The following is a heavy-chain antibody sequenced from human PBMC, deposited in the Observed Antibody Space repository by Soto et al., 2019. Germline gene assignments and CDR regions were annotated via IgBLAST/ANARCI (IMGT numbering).Heavy chain of an antibody. J-gene: IGHJ6*03. Sequence: GGSLRLSCAASGFTFSSYGMHWVRQAPGKGLEWVAVIWYDGSNKYYADSVKGRFTISRDNSKNTLYLQMNSLRAEDTAVYYCARGQVGYQLRKGSGYYYYYYMDVWGKGTTVTVSS. V-gene: IGHV3-33*01. CDR2: IWYDGSNK. D-gene: IGHD2-2*01. CDR3: ARGQVGYQLRKGSGYYYYYYMDV. CDR1: GFTFSSYG.